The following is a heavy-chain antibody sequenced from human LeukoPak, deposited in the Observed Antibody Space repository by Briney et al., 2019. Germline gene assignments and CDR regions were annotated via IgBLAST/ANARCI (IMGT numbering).Heavy chain of an antibody. CDR2: IYHSGST. CDR3: ARVEWGYCSGTSCLEYFQY. CDR1: GYSISSGYY. Sequence: SETLSLTCTVSGYSISSGYYWGWIRQPPGKGLEWIGSIYHSGSTYYNPSLKRRVTISVDTSKNQFSLKLSSVTAADTAVYYCARVEWGYCSGTSCLEYFQYWGQGTLVTVSS. V-gene: IGHV4-38-2*02. J-gene: IGHJ1*01. D-gene: IGHD2-2*01.